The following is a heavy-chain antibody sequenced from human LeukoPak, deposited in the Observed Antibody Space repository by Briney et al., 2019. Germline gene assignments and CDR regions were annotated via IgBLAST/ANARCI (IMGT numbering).Heavy chain of an antibody. CDR3: ARESSGLDY. D-gene: IGHD6-19*01. Sequence: ASVKVPCKASGYTLTSNFMHWVRQAPGQGLEWMGIIHPARGDTTYAQMFQGRVTMTSDTSTNTVYMQLNSLRSEDTAVYYCARESSGLDYWGQGTLVTVSS. CDR1: GYTLTSNF. CDR2: IHPARGDT. J-gene: IGHJ4*02. V-gene: IGHV1-46*01.